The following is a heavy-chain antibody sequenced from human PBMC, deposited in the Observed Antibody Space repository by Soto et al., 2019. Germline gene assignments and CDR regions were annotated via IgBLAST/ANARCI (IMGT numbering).Heavy chain of an antibody. D-gene: IGHD5-12*01. CDR3: ARLQIVDIVATAPDY. CDR1: GYSFTSYW. CDR2: IDPSDSYT. V-gene: IGHV5-10-1*03. J-gene: IGHJ4*02. Sequence: EVQLVQSGAEVKKPGESLRISCKGSGYSFTSYWISWVRQMPGKGLEWMGRIDPSDSYTNYSPSFQGHVTISADKSISTAYLQWSSLKASDTAMYYCARLQIVDIVATAPDYWGQGTLVTVSS.